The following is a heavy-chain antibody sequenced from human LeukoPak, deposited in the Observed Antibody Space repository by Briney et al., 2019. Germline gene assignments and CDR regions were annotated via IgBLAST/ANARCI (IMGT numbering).Heavy chain of an antibody. CDR1: GYIFATYW. J-gene: IGHJ4*02. D-gene: IGHD6-6*01. Sequence: GESLKISCKGSGYIFATYWIGWVRQMPGKGLEWMGIIYPGYSDARYSPSFQGQVTISAVNSITTDYLQWSSLEASDTAMYYCARQGGSSSSYFDYWGQGTLVTVSS. V-gene: IGHV5-51*01. CDR2: IYPGYSDA. CDR3: ARQGGSSSSYFDY.